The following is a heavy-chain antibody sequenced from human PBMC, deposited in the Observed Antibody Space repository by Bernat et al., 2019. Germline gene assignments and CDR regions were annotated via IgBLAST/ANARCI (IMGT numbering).Heavy chain of an antibody. CDR2: ISWNSGSI. J-gene: IGHJ6*03. CDR3: AKARYYYYMDV. Sequence: EVQLVESGGGLVQPGRSLRLSCAASGFTFDDYAMHWVRQAPGKGLEWVSGISWNSGSIGYADSVKGRFTISRDNAKNSLYLQMNSLRAEDTALYYCAKARYYYYMDVWGKGTTVTVSS. CDR1: GFTFDDYA. V-gene: IGHV3-9*01.